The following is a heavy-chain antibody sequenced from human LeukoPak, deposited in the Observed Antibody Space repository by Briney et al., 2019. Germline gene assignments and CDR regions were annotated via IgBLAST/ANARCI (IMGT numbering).Heavy chain of an antibody. J-gene: IGHJ6*03. V-gene: IGHV1-46*03. CDR2: INPSGGST. Sequence: ASVKVSCKASGYTFTSYYMNWVRQAPGQGLEWMGIINPSGGSTSYAQKFQGRVTMTRDTSTSTVYMELSSLRSEDTAVYYCARDGATNYYYMDVWGKGTTVTVSS. CDR1: GYTFTSYY. D-gene: IGHD3-16*01. CDR3: ARDGATNYYYMDV.